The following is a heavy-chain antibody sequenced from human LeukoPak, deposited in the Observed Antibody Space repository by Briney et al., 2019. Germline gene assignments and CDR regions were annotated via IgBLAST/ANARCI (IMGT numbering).Heavy chain of an antibody. J-gene: IGHJ3*01. CDR2: IIPIFGTT. Sequence: SVKVSCKASGGTFSTYAINWVRQAPGQGLEWMGRIIPIFGTTTYAQKFQARVTITTDESSSTAYMELSSLRSEDTAMYYCARDPRYCIGDSCYPNAFDVWGQGTMVTISS. V-gene: IGHV1-69*05. CDR1: GGTFSTYA. CDR3: ARDPRYCIGDSCYPNAFDV. D-gene: IGHD2-15*01.